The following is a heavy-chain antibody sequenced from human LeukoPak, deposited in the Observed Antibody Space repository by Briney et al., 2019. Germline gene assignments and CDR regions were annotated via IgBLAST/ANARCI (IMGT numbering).Heavy chain of an antibody. J-gene: IGHJ6*03. V-gene: IGHV4-39*07. CDR2: IYYSGST. CDR3: ARVVYAYYYYYYMDV. D-gene: IGHD2-8*01. Sequence: NSSETLSLTCTVPGGSISSSSYYWGWIRQPPGKGLEWIGSIYYSGSTYYNPSLKSRVTISVDTSKNQFSLKLSSVTAADTAVYYCARVVYAYYYYYYMDVWGKGTTVTVSS. CDR1: GGSISSSSYY.